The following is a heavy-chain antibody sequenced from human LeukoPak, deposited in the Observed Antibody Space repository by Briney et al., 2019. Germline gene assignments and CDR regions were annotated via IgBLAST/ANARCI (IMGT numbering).Heavy chain of an antibody. V-gene: IGHV1-46*01. CDR1: GYTFTRYY. CDR3: ARGRDYYAVSGYHNWFDA. J-gene: IGHJ5*02. D-gene: IGHD3-22*01. CDR2: ISPSGETT. Sequence: ASVKVSCKASGYTFTRYYMHWVRQAPGQGLEWMGIISPSGETTSYAQKFQGIVTMNRDTSTRTVYLNLSSLRSEDTAVYYCARGRDYYAVSGYHNWFDAWGQGTLVTVSS.